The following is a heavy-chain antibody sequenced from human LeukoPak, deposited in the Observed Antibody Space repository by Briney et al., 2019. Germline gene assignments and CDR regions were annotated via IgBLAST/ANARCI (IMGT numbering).Heavy chain of an antibody. J-gene: IGHJ3*02. CDR1: GSIFTRYW. CDR2: IYPADSYT. Sequence: GESLQICCKGSGSIFTRYWIGGGRQVPGKGGEGMGIIYPADSYTRYIPSFQGQVTISADKSISPAYLQWSSLKASDTAMYYCASAYDSSGYDAFDIWGQGTMVTVSS. D-gene: IGHD3-22*01. CDR3: ASAYDSSGYDAFDI. V-gene: IGHV5-51*01.